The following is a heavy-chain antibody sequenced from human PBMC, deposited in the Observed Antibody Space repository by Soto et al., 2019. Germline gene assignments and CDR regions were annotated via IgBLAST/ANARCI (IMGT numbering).Heavy chain of an antibody. CDR3: VRDTYYDFWSRPGGPFDL. D-gene: IGHD3-3*01. CDR1: GFTFEDQA. J-gene: IGHJ3*01. CDR2: SGWKGDRG. V-gene: IGHV3-9*01. Sequence: GGSLRLSSVASGFTFEDQAMHRGRQAPGKGREGVAGSGWKGDRGGYAGSVKGRFTISRDNAKNSLVWQMNSLRAEDTAFYVCVRDTYYDFWSRPGGPFDLWGPGTMVTVSS.